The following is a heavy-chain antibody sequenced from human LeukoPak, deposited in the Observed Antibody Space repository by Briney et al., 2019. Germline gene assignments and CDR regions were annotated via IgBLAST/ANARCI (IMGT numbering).Heavy chain of an antibody. D-gene: IGHD3-3*01. V-gene: IGHV3-21*01. Sequence: GGSLRLSCAASGFTFSSYSMNWVRQAPGKGLEWVSSISSSSSYIYYADSVKGRFTISRDNAKNSLYLQMNSLRAEDTAVYYCARAGPLGVVLPYYMDVWGKGTTVTVS. CDR1: GFTFSSYS. CDR2: ISSSSSYI. CDR3: ARAGPLGVVLPYYMDV. J-gene: IGHJ6*03.